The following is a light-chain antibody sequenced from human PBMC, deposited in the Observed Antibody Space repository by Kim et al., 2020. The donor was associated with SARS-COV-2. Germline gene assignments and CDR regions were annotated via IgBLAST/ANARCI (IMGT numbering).Light chain of an antibody. V-gene: IGLV1-47*01. CDR3: AAWDDSLSGPV. CDR2: RNN. CDR1: SSNIGSNY. Sequence: VLTQPPSASGTPGQRVTISCSGSSSNIGSNYVYWYQQLPGTAPKLLIYRNNQRPSGVPDRFSGSKSGTSASLAISGLRSEDEADYYCAAWDDSLSGPVFGTGAKVTVL. J-gene: IGLJ1*01.